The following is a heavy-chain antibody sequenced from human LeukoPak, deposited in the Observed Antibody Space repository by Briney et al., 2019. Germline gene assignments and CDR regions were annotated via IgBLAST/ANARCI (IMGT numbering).Heavy chain of an antibody. CDR2: MSKSGDYT. CDR3: AKFNGWELAEYYLDY. CDR1: GFIFSDYA. Sequence: GGSLRLSWAASGFIFSDYAMSWVRQAPAKGLEWLSGMSKSGDYTHDTESVKGRFTISRDNSKNTLYLQLSGLRAEDTAIYYCAKFNGWELAEYYLDYWGHGTLVTVSS. V-gene: IGHV3-23*01. D-gene: IGHD1-26*01. J-gene: IGHJ4*01.